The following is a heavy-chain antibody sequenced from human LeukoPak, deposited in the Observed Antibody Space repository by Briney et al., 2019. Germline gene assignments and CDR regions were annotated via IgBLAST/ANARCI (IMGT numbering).Heavy chain of an antibody. Sequence: GGSLRLSCEGSGFTFSRHGMHWVRQAPGKGLEWVAVISNEGNYKYYGDSGKGRFAFSRDNFKNTTYLQMNYLRPEDTAVYFRAKGGPYLFDHWGQGALVTVSS. CDR3: AKGGPYLFDH. CDR2: ISNEGNYK. CDR1: GFTFSRHG. V-gene: IGHV3-30*18. J-gene: IGHJ4*02.